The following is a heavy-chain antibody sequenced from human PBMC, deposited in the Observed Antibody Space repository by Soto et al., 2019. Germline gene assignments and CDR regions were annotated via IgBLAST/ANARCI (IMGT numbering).Heavy chain of an antibody. J-gene: IGHJ6*02. Sequence: GASVKVSCKASGYTFTSYDINWVRQATGQGLEWMGWMNPSSGNTGYAQKFQGRVTMTRNTSISTAYMELSSLRSEDTAVYYCARKRMYYDILTGSEYYYYGMDVWGQGTTVTVSS. CDR3: ARKRMYYDILTGSEYYYYGMDV. CDR2: MNPSSGNT. V-gene: IGHV1-8*01. D-gene: IGHD3-9*01. CDR1: GYTFTSYD.